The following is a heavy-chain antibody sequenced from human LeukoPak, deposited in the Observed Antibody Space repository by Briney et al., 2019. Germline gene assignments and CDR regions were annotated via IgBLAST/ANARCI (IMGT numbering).Heavy chain of an antibody. CDR2: IRYEGSNK. CDR3: AKDGRGWPNYYFDY. Sequence: GSLRLSCAASGFTFSSYGMHLVRQAPGKGLELVAFIRYEGSNKYYPDSVTGRFTISRDNSKNTLYLQMNSLRAEDTAVYYCAKDGRGWPNYYFDYWGQGTLVTVSS. D-gene: IGHD6-19*01. CDR1: GFTFSSYG. J-gene: IGHJ4*02. V-gene: IGHV3-30*02.